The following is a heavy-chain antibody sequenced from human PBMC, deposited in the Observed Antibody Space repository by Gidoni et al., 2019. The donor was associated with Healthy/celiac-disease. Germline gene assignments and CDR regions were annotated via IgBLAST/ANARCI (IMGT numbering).Heavy chain of an antibody. CDR3: ARDRDYDFWSGYYSLGGAPYYYYGMDV. Sequence: EVQLVESGGGLVQPGGSLRLSCAASGFTFSSYSMNWVRQAPRTGLEWVSYISSSSSTIYYADSVKGRFTISRDNAKNSLYLQMNSLRDEDTAVYYCARDRDYDFWSGYYSLGGAPYYYYGMDVWGQGTTVTVSS. CDR1: GFTFSSYS. CDR2: ISSSSSTI. J-gene: IGHJ6*02. V-gene: IGHV3-48*02. D-gene: IGHD3-3*01.